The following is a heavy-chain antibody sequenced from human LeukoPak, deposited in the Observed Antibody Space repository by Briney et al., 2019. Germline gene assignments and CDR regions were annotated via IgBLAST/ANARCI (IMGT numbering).Heavy chain of an antibody. J-gene: IGHJ4*02. V-gene: IGHV1-18*04. Sequence: GASVKVSCKASGYTFTGYYMHWVRQAPGQGLEWMGWISAYNGNTNYAQKLQGRVTMTTDTSTSTAYMELRSLRSDDTAVYYCARVGPWIQLWLSSFSFDYWGQGTLVTVSS. D-gene: IGHD5-18*01. CDR3: ARVGPWIQLWLSSFSFDY. CDR1: GYTFTGYY. CDR2: ISAYNGNT.